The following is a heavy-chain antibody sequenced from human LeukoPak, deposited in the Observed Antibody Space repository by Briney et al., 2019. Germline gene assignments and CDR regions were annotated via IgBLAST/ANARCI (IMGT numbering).Heavy chain of an antibody. D-gene: IGHD6-13*01. J-gene: IGHJ4*02. Sequence: ASVKVSCKASGYTFTGYYMYWVRQAPGQGLEWMGWINANSGGTNYAQNFQGRVTMTRDTSISTAYMELSRLRSDDTAVYYCARAYSSTSATQFDYWGQGTLVTVSS. V-gene: IGHV1-2*02. CDR1: GYTFTGYY. CDR3: ARAYSSTSATQFDY. CDR2: INANSGGT.